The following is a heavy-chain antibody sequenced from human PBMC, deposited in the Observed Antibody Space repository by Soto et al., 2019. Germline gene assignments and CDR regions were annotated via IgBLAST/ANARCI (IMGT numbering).Heavy chain of an antibody. D-gene: IGHD3-3*01. V-gene: IGHV4-59*11. CDR3: ARDVGLQHDTGYYDFWSGKNNWFDP. Sequence: SETLSLTCTVSGGSISGHYWSWIRQPPGKGLQYIGYISYSGSTNYNPSLKSRVTISVDTSNNQFSLRLSSVTAADTAVYYCARDVGLQHDTGYYDFWSGKNNWFDPWGQGILVTVAS. CDR2: ISYSGST. CDR1: GGSISGHY. J-gene: IGHJ5*02.